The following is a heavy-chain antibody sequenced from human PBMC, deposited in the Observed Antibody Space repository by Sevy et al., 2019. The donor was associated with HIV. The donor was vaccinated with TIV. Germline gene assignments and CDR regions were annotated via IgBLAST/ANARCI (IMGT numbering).Heavy chain of an antibody. J-gene: IGHJ4*02. CDR1: GFNFNIYS. V-gene: IGHV3-23*01. CDR2: LSFGCGKI. Sequence: GGSLRLSCAVSGFNFNIYSMSWVRQAPGKGLEWVSTLSFGCGKINYADSVKGRFINSRDDSKNTRYLQMNSLGAEDTAVYFCARAGCTSPLDYWGQGTLVTVSS. CDR3: ARAGCTSPLDY. D-gene: IGHD2-8*01.